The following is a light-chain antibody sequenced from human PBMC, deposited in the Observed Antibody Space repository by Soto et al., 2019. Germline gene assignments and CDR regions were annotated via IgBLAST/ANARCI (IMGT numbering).Light chain of an antibody. Sequence: QSALTQPASVSGSPGQSITISCTGTSSDIGVYNFVSWYQQHPGKAPKLMIYEGSKRPSGVSNRFSGSKAGSTASLTISGLQAEDEADYHCCSYASSGTVVFGGGTKLTVL. CDR1: SSDIGVYNF. V-gene: IGLV2-23*01. CDR3: CSYASSGTVV. J-gene: IGLJ2*01. CDR2: EGS.